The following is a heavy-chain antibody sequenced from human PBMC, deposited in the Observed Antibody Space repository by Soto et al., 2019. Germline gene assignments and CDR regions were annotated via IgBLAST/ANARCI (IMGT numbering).Heavy chain of an antibody. J-gene: IGHJ4*02. CDR3: ARDSTVPAAMIVSYVDY. Sequence: PGGSLRLSCAASGFTFSSYSMNWVRQAPGKGLEWVSSISSSSYIYYADSVKGRFTISRDNAKNSLYLQMNSLRAEDTAVYYCARDSTVPAAMIVSYVDYWGQGT. CDR2: ISSSSYI. V-gene: IGHV3-21*01. CDR1: GFTFSSYS. D-gene: IGHD2-2*01.